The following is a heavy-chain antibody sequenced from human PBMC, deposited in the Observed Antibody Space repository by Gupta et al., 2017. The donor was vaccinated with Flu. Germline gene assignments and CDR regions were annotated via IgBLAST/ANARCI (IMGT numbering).Heavy chain of an antibody. CDR2: IYPGDSDT. CDR1: GYSFTNYW. D-gene: IGHD4-17*01. CDR3: ARHNGPPTVTTGNHPHYFDY. V-gene: IGHV5-51*01. J-gene: IGHJ4*02. Sequence: EVKKPGESLKISCKGSGYSFTNYWIGWVRQMPGKGLEWMGIIYPGDSDTRYSPSFQGQVTMSADKSISTAYLQWRGLKASDTAMYYCARHNGPPTVTTGNHPHYFDYWGQGTLVTVSS.